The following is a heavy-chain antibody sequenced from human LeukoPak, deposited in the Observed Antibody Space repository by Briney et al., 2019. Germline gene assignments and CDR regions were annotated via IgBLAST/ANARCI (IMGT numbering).Heavy chain of an antibody. CDR1: GGSISSYY. CDR2: IYTSGST. Sequence: SETLSLTCTVSGGSISSYYWSWIRQPAGKGLEWIGRIYTSGSTNYNPSLKSRVTMSVDTSKNQFSLKLSSVTAADTAVYYCARSSGYSSSRDWFDPWGQGTLVTVSS. D-gene: IGHD6-13*01. CDR3: ARSSGYSSSRDWFDP. J-gene: IGHJ5*02. V-gene: IGHV4-4*07.